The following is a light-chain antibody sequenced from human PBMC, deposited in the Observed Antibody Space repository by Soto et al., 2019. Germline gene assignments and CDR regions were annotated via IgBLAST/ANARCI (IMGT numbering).Light chain of an antibody. CDR1: SSDVGGLNY. CDR2: EVT. CDR3: SSFTISSTGV. Sequence: QSALTQPASVSGSPGQSITISCTGTSSDVGGLNYVSWYQHHPGNAPKLIIYEVTNRPSGVSDRFSGSKSDNTASLTISGLQTEDEADYYCSSFTISSTGVFGGGTKLTVL. J-gene: IGLJ3*02. V-gene: IGLV2-14*01.